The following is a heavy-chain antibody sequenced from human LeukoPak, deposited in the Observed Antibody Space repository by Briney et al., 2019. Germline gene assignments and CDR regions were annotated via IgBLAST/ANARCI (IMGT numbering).Heavy chain of an antibody. CDR3: TTDLGTYYHGSQRLIPIDY. J-gene: IGHJ4*02. CDR1: GFTFTNAW. Sequence: PGGSLRLSCVDSGFTFTNAWMSWVRQAPGKGLEWIGRIKSKTDGETTNYAEPVRGRFTISRDDSKSAVYLQMNSLKVEDTAVYYCTTDLGTYYHGSQRLIPIDYWGQGTLVTVSS. D-gene: IGHD3-10*01. V-gene: IGHV3-15*01. CDR2: IKSKTDGETT.